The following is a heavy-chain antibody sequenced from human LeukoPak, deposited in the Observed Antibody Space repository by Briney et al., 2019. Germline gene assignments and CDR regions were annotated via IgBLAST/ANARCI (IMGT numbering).Heavy chain of an antibody. Sequence: GGSLRLSCAASGFTFSDYYMTWIRQAPGKGLEWVSYISGSGTNIDYADSVKGRFTISRDNAKNSVYLQMNSLRAEDTAVYYCAISANGGNSFWNYWGQGTLVTVSS. CDR3: AISANGGNSFWNY. V-gene: IGHV3-11*01. CDR1: GFTFSDYY. CDR2: ISGSGTNI. J-gene: IGHJ4*02. D-gene: IGHD4-23*01.